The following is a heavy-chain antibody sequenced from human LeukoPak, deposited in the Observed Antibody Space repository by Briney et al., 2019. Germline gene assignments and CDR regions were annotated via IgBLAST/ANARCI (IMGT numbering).Heavy chain of an antibody. CDR2: IIPIFGTA. CDR3: ARGVYYYDSSGQGDFQH. J-gene: IGHJ1*01. Sequence: SVKVSCKASGGTFSSYAISWVRQAPGQGLEWMGRIIPIFGTANYAQKFQGRVTITTDESTSTAYMELGSLRSEDTAVYYCARGVYYYDSSGQGDFQHWGQGTLVTVSS. CDR1: GGTFSSYA. V-gene: IGHV1-69*05. D-gene: IGHD3-22*01.